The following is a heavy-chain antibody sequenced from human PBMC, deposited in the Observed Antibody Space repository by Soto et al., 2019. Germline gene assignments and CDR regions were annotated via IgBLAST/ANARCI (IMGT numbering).Heavy chain of an antibody. Sequence: QVQLQESGPGLVMPSQTLSLTCTVSGGSITSDNYCWTWIRQHPVKGLEWMGHIYYSGSTSYNPSIKSRVTISIDTSKNQFSLKLTSVTAADTAVYYCARDGDYFGSGSPPLLSKWGQGTLVTVSS. J-gene: IGHJ4*02. CDR3: ARDGDYFGSGSPPLLSK. V-gene: IGHV4-31*03. D-gene: IGHD3-10*01. CDR2: IYYSGST. CDR1: GGSITSDNYC.